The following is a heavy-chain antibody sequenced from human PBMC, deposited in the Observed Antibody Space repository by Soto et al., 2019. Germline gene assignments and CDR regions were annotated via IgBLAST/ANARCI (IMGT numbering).Heavy chain of an antibody. D-gene: IGHD3-3*01. V-gene: IGHV3-23*01. J-gene: IGHJ5*02. Sequence: GVSLRHSCAASGLTFSSYAMSWVRKAQGKGLEWVSAISGSGGSTYYADSVKGRFTISRDNSKNTLYLQMNSLRAEDTAVYYCAKGGGFLECLSLFDLWGQGTLVTVSS. CDR3: AKGGGFLECLSLFDL. CDR1: GLTFSSYA. CDR2: ISGSGGST.